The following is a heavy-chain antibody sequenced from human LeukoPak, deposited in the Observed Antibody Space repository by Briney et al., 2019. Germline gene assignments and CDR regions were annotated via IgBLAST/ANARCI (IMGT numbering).Heavy chain of an antibody. CDR3: ARGGFGIAAAGTYYYYYYGMDV. D-gene: IGHD6-13*01. CDR2: INPNSGGT. V-gene: IGHV1-2*02. J-gene: IGHJ6*02. CDR1: GYTFTGYY. Sequence: SVKVSCKASGYTFTGYYMHWVRQAPGQGLEWMGWINPNSGGTNYAQKFQGRVTMTRDTSISTAYMELSRLRSDDTAVYYCARGGFGIAAAGTYYYYYYGMDVWGQGTTVTVSS.